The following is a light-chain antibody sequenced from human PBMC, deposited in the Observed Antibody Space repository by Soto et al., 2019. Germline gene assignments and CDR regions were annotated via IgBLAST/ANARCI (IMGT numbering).Light chain of an antibody. CDR1: QSISGW. J-gene: IGKJ4*01. Sequence: DVQMTQSPSTLSASVGDRVTITCRASQSISGWLAWYQQKPGKAPKLLIYAASTLQSGVPSRFSGSGSGTEFTLTISSLQPEDFATYYCQQLNSYLPLTFGGGTKVEIK. CDR2: AAS. V-gene: IGKV1-9*01. CDR3: QQLNSYLPLT.